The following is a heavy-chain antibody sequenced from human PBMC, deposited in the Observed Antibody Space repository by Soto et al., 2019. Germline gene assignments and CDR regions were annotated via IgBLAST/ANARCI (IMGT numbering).Heavy chain of an antibody. CDR2: IIPIFGTA. J-gene: IGHJ6*02. CDR3: ARDGYSYGYTAYYYYGMDV. CDR1: GGTFSSYA. D-gene: IGHD5-18*01. V-gene: IGHV1-69*13. Sequence: ASVTVSCQASGGTFSSYAIIWVRQAPGQGLEWMGGIIPIFGTANYAQKFQGRVTITADESTSTAYMELSSLRSEDTAVYYCARDGYSYGYTAYYYYGMDVWGQGTTVTVSS.